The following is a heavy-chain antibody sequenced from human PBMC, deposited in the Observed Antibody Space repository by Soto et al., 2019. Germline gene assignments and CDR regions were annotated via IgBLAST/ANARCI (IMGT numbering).Heavy chain of an antibody. CDR3: ARGFWQQLALDEDAFDI. Sequence: ASVKVSCKASGYTFTSYGISWVRQAPGQGLEWMGWISAYNGNTNYAQKLQGRVTMTTDTSTSTAYMELRSLRSDDTAVYYCARGFWQQLALDEDAFDIWGQGTMVTVSS. J-gene: IGHJ3*02. V-gene: IGHV1-18*01. D-gene: IGHD6-13*01. CDR2: ISAYNGNT. CDR1: GYTFTSYG.